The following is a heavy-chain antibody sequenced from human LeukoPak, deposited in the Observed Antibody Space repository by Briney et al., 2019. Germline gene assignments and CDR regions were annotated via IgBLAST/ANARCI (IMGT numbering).Heavy chain of an antibody. Sequence: GGSLRLSCAASGFTFSSYAMSWVRQAPGKGLEWVSAISGSGGSTYYADSAKGRFTISRDNSKNTLYLQVNSLRAEDTAVYYCAKDWGYYYDSSGYHPVQHWGQGTLVTVSS. J-gene: IGHJ1*01. CDR1: GFTFSSYA. D-gene: IGHD3-22*01. V-gene: IGHV3-23*01. CDR2: ISGSGGST. CDR3: AKDWGYYYDSSGYHPVQH.